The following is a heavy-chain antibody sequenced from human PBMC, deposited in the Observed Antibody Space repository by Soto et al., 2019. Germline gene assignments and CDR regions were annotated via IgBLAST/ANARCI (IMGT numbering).Heavy chain of an antibody. CDR2: IWYDGSNK. CDR3: ARDSRPIAAAGTEFDY. Sequence: QVQLVESGGGVVQPGRSLRLSCAASGFTFSSYGMHWVRQAPGKGLEWVAVIWYDGSNKYYADSVKGRFTISRDNSKNTLYLQMNSLRAEDTAVYYCARDSRPIAAAGTEFDYWGQGTLVTVSS. CDR1: GFTFSSYG. V-gene: IGHV3-33*01. J-gene: IGHJ4*02. D-gene: IGHD6-13*01.